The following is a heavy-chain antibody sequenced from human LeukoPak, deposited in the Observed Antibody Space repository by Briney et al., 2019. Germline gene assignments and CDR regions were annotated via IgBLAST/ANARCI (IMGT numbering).Heavy chain of an antibody. J-gene: IGHJ4*02. V-gene: IGHV1-18*01. CDR3: AREFGGYSGYEIDY. CDR1: GYTFSSSA. CDR2: ISAYNGNT. Sequence: ASVKVSCKASGYTFSSSAISWVRQAPGQGLEWMGWISAYNGNTYYAQKFQGRVTVTTDTSTSTAYMELRSLRSDDTAVYYCAREFGGYSGYEIDYWGQGTLVTVSS. D-gene: IGHD5-12*01.